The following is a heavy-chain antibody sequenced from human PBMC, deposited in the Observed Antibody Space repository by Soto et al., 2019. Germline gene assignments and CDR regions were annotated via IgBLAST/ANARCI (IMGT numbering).Heavy chain of an antibody. CDR2: ISYDGSNK. D-gene: IGHD3-22*01. CDR1: GFSFSDYG. J-gene: IGHJ4*02. Sequence: PAGSMRISCAASGFSFSDYGVNWVRQDTGKGLEWVAVISYDGSNKYYADSVKGRFTISRDNSKNTLYLQMNSLRAEDTAVYYSARSPRAPMIVVVSPYLDYGGKGTLVPVSS. V-gene: IGHV3-30*19. CDR3: ARSPRAPMIVVVSPYLDY.